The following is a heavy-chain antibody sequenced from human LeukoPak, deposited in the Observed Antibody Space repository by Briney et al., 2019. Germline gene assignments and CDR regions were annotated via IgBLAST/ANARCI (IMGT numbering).Heavy chain of an antibody. D-gene: IGHD2-2*01. CDR3: ASPATADY. J-gene: IGHJ4*02. CDR2: IYHSGST. V-gene: IGHV4-38-2*02. CDR1: GYSISSGYY. Sequence: KPSETLSLTCTVSGYSISSGYYWGWIRQPPGKGLEWIGEIYHSGSTNYNPSLKSRVTISVDKSKNQFSLKLSSVTAADTAVYYCASPATADYWGQGTLVTVSS.